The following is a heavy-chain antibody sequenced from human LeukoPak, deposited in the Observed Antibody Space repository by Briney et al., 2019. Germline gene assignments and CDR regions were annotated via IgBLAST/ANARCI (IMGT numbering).Heavy chain of an antibody. V-gene: IGHV4-59*02. CDR2: INYRGNT. CDR1: GDSVSIYY. CDR3: ARAGNNWSFDY. Sequence: SETLSLTRTVSGDSVSIYYWSWIRQPPGKGLEWIGYINYRGNTNYNPSLQSRVTMAVDTSKNQFSLKVSSVTAADTAVYYCARAGNNWSFDYWGQGTLVTVSS. J-gene: IGHJ4*02. D-gene: IGHD1-1*01.